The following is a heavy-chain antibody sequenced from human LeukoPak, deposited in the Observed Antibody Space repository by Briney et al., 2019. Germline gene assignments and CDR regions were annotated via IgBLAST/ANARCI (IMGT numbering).Heavy chain of an antibody. V-gene: IGHV4-38-2*02. CDR2: IYHSGST. CDR3: ASTYYQGWFDP. Sequence: SETLSLTCTVSGYSISSGYYWGWIRQPPGKGLEWIGSIYHSGSTYYNPSLKSRVTISVDTSKNQFSLKLSSVTAADTAVYYCASTYYQGWFDPWGQGTLVTVSS. J-gene: IGHJ5*02. D-gene: IGHD3-10*01. CDR1: GYSISSGYY.